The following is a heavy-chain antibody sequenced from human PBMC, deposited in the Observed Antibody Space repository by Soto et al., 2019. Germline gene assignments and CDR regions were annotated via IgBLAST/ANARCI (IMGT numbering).Heavy chain of an antibody. V-gene: IGHV1-18*01. CDR3: ATGLRYGEGLEY. CDR1: GYTFTNYG. Sequence: ASVKVSCKASGYTFTNYGVSWVRQAPGQGLEWMGWISTYNGNTNYAQNLQGRVTMTTDTSTSTAYMELRSLRSDDTAVYYCATGLRYGEGLEYWGQGTLVTVSS. CDR2: ISTYNGNT. J-gene: IGHJ4*02. D-gene: IGHD4-17*01.